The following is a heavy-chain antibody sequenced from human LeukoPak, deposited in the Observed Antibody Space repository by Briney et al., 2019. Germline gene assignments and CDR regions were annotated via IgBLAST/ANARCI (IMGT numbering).Heavy chain of an antibody. V-gene: IGHV4-34*01. J-gene: IGHJ3*02. CDR2: INHSGST. CDR3: ARWAKWFIDAFDI. Sequence: SETLSLTCAVYGGSFSGYYWSWIRKPPGKGLEWIGEINHSGSTNYNPSLKSRVTISVDTSKNQFSLKLSSVTAADTAVYYCARWAKWFIDAFDIWGQGTMVTVSS. D-gene: IGHD3-22*01. CDR1: GGSFSGYY.